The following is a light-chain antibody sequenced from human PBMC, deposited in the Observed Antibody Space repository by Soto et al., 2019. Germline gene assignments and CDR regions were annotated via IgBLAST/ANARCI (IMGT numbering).Light chain of an antibody. CDR1: QSISNY. Sequence: DIQLTQSPSFLSASVGDRVTITCRASQSISNYLNWYQQRPGKAPKLLIYAASSLQSGVPSRFSGSGSGTDFTLTISSLQPEDFAAYYCQQTYSTPRMFGQGTKVDIK. V-gene: IGKV1-39*01. J-gene: IGKJ1*01. CDR3: QQTYSTPRM. CDR2: AAS.